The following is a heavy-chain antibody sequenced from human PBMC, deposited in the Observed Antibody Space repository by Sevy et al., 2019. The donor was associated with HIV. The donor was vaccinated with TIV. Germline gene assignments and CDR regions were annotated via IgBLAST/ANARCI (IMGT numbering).Heavy chain of an antibody. Sequence: SETLSLTCTVSGGSISAYYWSWIRQPPGKGLEWIGYIHYTGNTKYNPSLESRVTISVDTSKNQFSLKLSSVTAADTAIYYRPRAPPVRSGDDSLNWFAPWGQATLVTASS. CDR3: PRAPPVRSGDDSLNWFAP. V-gene: IGHV4-59*01. CDR1: GGSISAYY. J-gene: IGHJ5*02. CDR2: IHYTGNT. D-gene: IGHD5-12*01.